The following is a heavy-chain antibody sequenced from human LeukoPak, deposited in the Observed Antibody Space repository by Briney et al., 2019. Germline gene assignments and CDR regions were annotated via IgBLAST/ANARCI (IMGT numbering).Heavy chain of an antibody. Sequence: GASVKVSCKASGYTFTSYYMHWVRQAPGQGLEWMGRINPNSGGTNYAQKFQGRVTMTRDTSISTAYMELSRLRSDDTAVYYCARSLLLTYYYDSSGYDAFDIWGQGTMVTVSS. J-gene: IGHJ3*02. CDR1: GYTFTSYY. D-gene: IGHD3-22*01. CDR2: INPNSGGT. CDR3: ARSLLLTYYYDSSGYDAFDI. V-gene: IGHV1-2*06.